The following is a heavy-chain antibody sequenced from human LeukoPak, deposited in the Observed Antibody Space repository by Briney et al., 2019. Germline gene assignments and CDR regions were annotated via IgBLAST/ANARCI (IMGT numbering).Heavy chain of an antibody. CDR2: IYHSGST. D-gene: IGHD3-9*01. CDR3: ARKGPYYNSLTGYYKNGLDV. Sequence: SETLSLTCAVSGGFISSNNWGSGVRQPPGQGLGWVGEIYHSGSTNYNPSLESRVTISVDKSKNQFSLKLSSVTAADTAVYYCARKGPYYNSLTGYYKNGLDVWGKGTTVFVSS. V-gene: IGHV4-4*02. J-gene: IGHJ6*04. CDR1: GGFISSNNW.